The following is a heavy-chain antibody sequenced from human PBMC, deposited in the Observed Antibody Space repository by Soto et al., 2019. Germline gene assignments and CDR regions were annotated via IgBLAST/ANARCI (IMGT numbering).Heavy chain of an antibody. V-gene: IGHV3-11*01. CDR3: AREGRGSNSSVLVY. CDR1: GFRFSDYD. J-gene: IGHJ4*02. D-gene: IGHD6-6*01. Sequence: QVQLVESGGGLVKPGGSLRLSCAASGFRFSDYDMCWIRQAPGKGLEWISSIDSSGRTRFYADSVKGRFTISRDNAKNSLCLQMNSLRAEDMAVYYCAREGRGSNSSVLVYWGQGTLVTVSS. CDR2: IDSSGRTR.